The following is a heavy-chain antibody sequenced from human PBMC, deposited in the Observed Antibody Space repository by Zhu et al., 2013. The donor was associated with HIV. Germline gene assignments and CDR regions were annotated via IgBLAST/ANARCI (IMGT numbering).Heavy chain of an antibody. Sequence: VQLVESGGGVVQPGRSLRLSCAASGFTFSHYGMQWVRQAPGKGLEWVAVISFDGKLTYYADSVKGRFTISRDNSKDTLHLQMNSLRPEDTAVYYCAKEITPQSSNGWPFDYWGQGTLVTVSS. D-gene: IGHD6-19*01. V-gene: IGHV3-30*18. CDR1: GFTFSHYG. J-gene: IGHJ4*02. CDR2: ISFDGKLT. CDR3: AKEITPQSSNGWPFDY.